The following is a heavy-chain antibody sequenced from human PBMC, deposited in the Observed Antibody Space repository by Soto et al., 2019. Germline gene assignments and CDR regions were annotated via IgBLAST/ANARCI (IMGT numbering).Heavy chain of an antibody. CDR1: GYTFTSYY. Sequence: ASVKVSCKASGYTFTSYYMHWVRQAPGQGLEWMGIINPSGGSTSYAQKFQGRVTMTRDTSTSTVYMELSSLRSEDTAVYYCEGCGVYGGYYMDVWGKGTTVTISS. CDR3: EGCGVYGGYYMDV. CDR2: INPSGGST. D-gene: IGHD4-17*01. J-gene: IGHJ6*03. V-gene: IGHV1-46*01.